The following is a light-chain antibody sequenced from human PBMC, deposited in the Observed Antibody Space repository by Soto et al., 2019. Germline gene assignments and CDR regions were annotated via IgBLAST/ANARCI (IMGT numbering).Light chain of an antibody. CDR3: QESYNSPAVR. V-gene: IGKV1-39*01. CDR2: ATS. CDR1: QNIDNY. J-gene: IGKJ4*02. Sequence: DIQMTQSPSSLSASLGDRVTITCRASQNIDNYLNWYQHKPGKAPKLLIYATSTLQNGVPARFSGSGSGTEFTLTISTLQSEDFATYFCQESYNSPAVRLGGGTKVEIK.